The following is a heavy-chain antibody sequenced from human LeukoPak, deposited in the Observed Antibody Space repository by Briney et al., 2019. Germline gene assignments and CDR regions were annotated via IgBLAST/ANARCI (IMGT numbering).Heavy chain of an antibody. CDR1: GGTFSSYA. J-gene: IGHJ5*02. CDR2: IIPIFGTA. CDR3: ARDHCSSTSCYTWNWFDP. V-gene: IGHV1-69*13. Sequence: SVKVSCKASGGTFSSYAISWVRQAPGQGLEWMGGIIPIFGTANYAQKFQGRVTITADESTSTAYMELSSLRSENTAVYYCARDHCSSTSCYTWNWFDPWGQGTLVTVSS. D-gene: IGHD2-2*02.